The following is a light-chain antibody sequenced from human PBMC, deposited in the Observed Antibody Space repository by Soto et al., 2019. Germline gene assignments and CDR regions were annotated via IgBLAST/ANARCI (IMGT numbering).Light chain of an antibody. CDR3: HHRYYTPRT. Sequence: RVGMTCGASQRISSFLNWYQQKPGRAPKLLIYAASTLQSGVPSRFSGSGSVSAFTHTVYSLQPEDWATCCSHHRYYTPRTFGDGTKVDIK. V-gene: IGKV1-39*01. J-gene: IGKJ1*01. CDR1: QRISSF. CDR2: AAS.